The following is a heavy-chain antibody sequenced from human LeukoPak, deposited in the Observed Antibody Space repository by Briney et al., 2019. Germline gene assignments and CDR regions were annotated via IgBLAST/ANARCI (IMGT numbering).Heavy chain of an antibody. J-gene: IGHJ3*02. CDR3: ARQLRFLEPGAFDI. CDR2: IYPGDSDT. Sequence: GESLKISCKGSGYSFTSYWIGWVRQKPGKGLEWMGIIYPGDSDTRYSPSFQGQVTNSADKSISTACLQWSSLKASDTAMYYCARQLRFLEPGAFDIWGQGTMVTVSS. D-gene: IGHD3-3*01. V-gene: IGHV5-51*01. CDR1: GYSFTSYW.